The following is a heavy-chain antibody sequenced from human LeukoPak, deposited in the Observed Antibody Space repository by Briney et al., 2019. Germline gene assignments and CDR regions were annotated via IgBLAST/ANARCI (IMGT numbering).Heavy chain of an antibody. Sequence: GRSLRLSCAASGFTFDDYAMHWVRQAPGKGLEWVSGISWNSGSIGYADSVKGRFTISRDNAKNSLYLQMNSLRAEDTALYYCAKAHSHYGDYVWYFDYWGQGTLATVSS. CDR2: ISWNSGSI. CDR3: AKAHSHYGDYVWYFDY. V-gene: IGHV3-9*01. J-gene: IGHJ4*02. D-gene: IGHD4-17*01. CDR1: GFTFDDYA.